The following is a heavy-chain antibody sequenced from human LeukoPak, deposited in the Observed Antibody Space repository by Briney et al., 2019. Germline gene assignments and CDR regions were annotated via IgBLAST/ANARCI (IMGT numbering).Heavy chain of an antibody. CDR2: IYYSGRT. CDR1: GGSITSNY. CDR3: ARGPTRYYFDY. Sequence: SETLSLTCTVSGGSITSNYWSWIRQPPGTGLEYIGYIYYSGRTNYNPSLKSRVAMSVDASKNQFSLNLISVTAADTAVYYCARGPTRYYFDYWGQGTLVSVSS. D-gene: IGHD4-17*01. J-gene: IGHJ4*02. V-gene: IGHV4-59*01.